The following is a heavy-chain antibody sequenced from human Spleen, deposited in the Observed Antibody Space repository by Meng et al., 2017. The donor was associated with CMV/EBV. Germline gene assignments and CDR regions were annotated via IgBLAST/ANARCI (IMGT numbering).Heavy chain of an antibody. D-gene: IGHD4-11*01. Sequence: SETLSLTCTVSGGSISSGGYYWSWIRQHPGKGLEWIGYIYYRGSTNYNPSLRSRVTISVDTSKNQFSLKLSSVTAADTAVYYCARVDSNYFDYWGQGTLVTVSS. CDR3: ARVDSNYFDY. V-gene: IGHV4-61*08. CDR1: GGSISSGGYY. J-gene: IGHJ4*02. CDR2: IYYRGST.